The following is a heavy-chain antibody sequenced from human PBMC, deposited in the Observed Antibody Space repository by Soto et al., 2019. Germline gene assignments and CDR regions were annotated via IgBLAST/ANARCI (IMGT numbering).Heavy chain of an antibody. CDR1: GFTFSSYG. V-gene: IGHV3-30*18. Sequence: GGSLRLSCAASGFTFSSYGMHWVRQAPGKGLEWVAVISYDGSNKYYADSVKGRFTISRDNSKNTLYLQMNSLRAEDTAVYYCAKGGPYYYGSGSYGLGFDYWGQGTLVTVSS. D-gene: IGHD3-10*01. J-gene: IGHJ4*02. CDR3: AKGGPYYYGSGSYGLGFDY. CDR2: ISYDGSNK.